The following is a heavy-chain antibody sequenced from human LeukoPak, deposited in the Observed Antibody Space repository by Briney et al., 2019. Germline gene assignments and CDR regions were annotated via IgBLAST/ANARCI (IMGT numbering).Heavy chain of an antibody. CDR3: ARVNGAGGFDY. CDR2: IYSGGST. D-gene: IGHD2-8*01. V-gene: IGHV3-53*01. Sequence: PGGTLRLSCAASGFTFSSYGMSRVRPAPGKGLEWVSVIYSGGSTYYADSVKGRFTISRENSKNTLYLQMNSLRAEDTAVYSCARVNGAGGFDYWGQGTLVTVSS. J-gene: IGHJ4*02. CDR1: GFTFSSYG.